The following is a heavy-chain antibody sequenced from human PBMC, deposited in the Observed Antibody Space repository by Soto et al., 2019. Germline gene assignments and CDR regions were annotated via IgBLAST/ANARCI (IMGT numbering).Heavy chain of an antibody. CDR2: IIPIFGTA. Sequence: SVKVSCKASGVTFSSYAISWVRQAPGQGLEWMGGIIPIFGTASYAQKFQGRVTITADESTSTAYMELSSLRSEDTAVYYCARAMVRGVNYYYYGMDVWGQGTTVTVSS. D-gene: IGHD3-10*01. J-gene: IGHJ6*02. CDR3: ARAMVRGVNYYYYGMDV. CDR1: GVTFSSYA. V-gene: IGHV1-69*13.